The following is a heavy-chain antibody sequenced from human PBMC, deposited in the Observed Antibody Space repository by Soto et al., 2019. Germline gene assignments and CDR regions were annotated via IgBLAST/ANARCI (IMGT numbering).Heavy chain of an antibody. J-gene: IGHJ5*02. CDR1: GGSFSGYY. V-gene: IGHV4-34*01. CDR2: INHSGST. D-gene: IGHD3-3*01. CDR3: ARDLRFLEWFAVNWFDP. Sequence: ASETLSLTCAVYGGSFSGYYWSWIRQPPGKGLEWIGEINHSGSTNYNPSLKSRVTISVDTSKNQFSLKLSSVTAADTAVYYCARDLRFLEWFAVNWFDPWGQGTLVTVSS.